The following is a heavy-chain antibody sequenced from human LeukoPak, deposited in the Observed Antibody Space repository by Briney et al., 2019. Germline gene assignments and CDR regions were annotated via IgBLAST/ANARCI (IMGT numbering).Heavy chain of an antibody. CDR1: GYTFTGYY. V-gene: IGHV1-2*02. CDR3: ARGSYNWNDGGYYFDY. D-gene: IGHD1-1*01. Sequence: GASVKVSCKASGYTFTGYYMHWVRQAPGQGLEWMGWINPNSGGTNYAQKFQGRVTMTRDTSISTAYMGLSRLRSDDTAVYYCARGSYNWNDGGYYFDYWGQGTLVTVSS. CDR2: INPNSGGT. J-gene: IGHJ4*02.